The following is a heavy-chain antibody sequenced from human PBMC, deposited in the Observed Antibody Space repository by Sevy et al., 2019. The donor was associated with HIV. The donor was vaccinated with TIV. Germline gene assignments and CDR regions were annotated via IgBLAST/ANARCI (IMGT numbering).Heavy chain of an antibody. J-gene: IGHJ4*02. V-gene: IGHV4-4*07. CDR2: IYTSGST. Sequence: SKTLSLTCTVSGGSISSYYWSWIRQPAGKGLEWIGRIYTSGSTNYNPSLKSRVTMSVDTSKNQFSLKLSSVTAADTAVYYCARDQYSSGWADYWGQGTLVTVSS. D-gene: IGHD6-19*01. CDR3: ARDQYSSGWADY. CDR1: GGSISSYY.